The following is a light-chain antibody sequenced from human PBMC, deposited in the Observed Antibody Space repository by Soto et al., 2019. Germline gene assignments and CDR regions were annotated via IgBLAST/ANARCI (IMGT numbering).Light chain of an antibody. Sequence: EIVLTQSPGTLSLSPGDRAALSCRASQGVSSSYLAWYQQKPGQAPRLLIYAASSRATGIQARFSGSGSGTESTLTISSLEPEDFAIYYCKQRSNGLTCGGGTKVDIK. CDR3: KQRSNGLT. J-gene: IGKJ4*01. CDR1: QGVSSSY. CDR2: AAS. V-gene: IGKV3D-20*02.